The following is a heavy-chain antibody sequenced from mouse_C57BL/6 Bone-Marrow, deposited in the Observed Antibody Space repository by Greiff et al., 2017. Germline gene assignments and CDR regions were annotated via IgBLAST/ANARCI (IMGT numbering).Heavy chain of an antibody. V-gene: IGHV1-19*01. CDR3: AGEGQTAQDYFDD. CDR1: GYTFTDYY. CDR2: INPYNGGT. D-gene: IGHD3-2*02. J-gene: IGHJ2*01. Sequence: VQLQQSGPVLVKPGASVKMSCKASGYTFTDYYMNWVKQSHGKSLEWIGVINPYNGGTSYNQKFKGKATLTVDKSSSTAYMELNSLTSEDTAVYYCAGEGQTAQDYFDDWGQGTTLTVSS.